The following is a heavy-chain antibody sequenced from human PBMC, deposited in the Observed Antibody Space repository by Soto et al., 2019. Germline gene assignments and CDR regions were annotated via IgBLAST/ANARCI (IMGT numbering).Heavy chain of an antibody. CDR3: ARDGGGATFDY. D-gene: IGHD1-26*01. CDR2: IIPLFGTT. J-gene: IGHJ4*02. CDR1: GGTFSSYA. Sequence: QVQLVQSGAEVRKPGSSVKVSCEASGGTFSSYALNWMRQAPGQGLEWMGGIIPLFGTTTYAEKFQGRVTITAYESTRTAFLELSSLTSEDTAMYYCARDGGGATFDYWGQGTLVTVSS. V-gene: IGHV1-69*12.